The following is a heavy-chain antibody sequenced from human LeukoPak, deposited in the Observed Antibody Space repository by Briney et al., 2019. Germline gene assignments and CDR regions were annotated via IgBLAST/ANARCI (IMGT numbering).Heavy chain of an antibody. Sequence: PSETLSLTCTVSGGSISSSSYYWGWIRQPPGTGLEWIGSIYYSGSTYYNPSLKSRVTISVDTSKNQFSLKLSSVTAADTAVYYCARVITMIRGLDPWGQGTLVTVSS. J-gene: IGHJ5*02. V-gene: IGHV4-39*07. CDR1: GGSISSSSYY. D-gene: IGHD3-10*01. CDR2: IYYSGST. CDR3: ARVITMIRGLDP.